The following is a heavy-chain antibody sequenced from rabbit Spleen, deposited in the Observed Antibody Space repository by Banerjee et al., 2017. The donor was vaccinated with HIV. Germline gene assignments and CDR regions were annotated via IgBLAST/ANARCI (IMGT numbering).Heavy chain of an antibody. J-gene: IGHJ4*01. CDR3: ATDHYTYGYAGAGYAT. Sequence: QSLEESGGDLVKPGASLTLTCTASGFDFSSSYYMCWVRQAPGKGLEWIACIYAGSSGSTYYASWAKGRFTISKTSSTTVTLQMTSLTAADTATYFCATDHYTYGYAGAGYATWGPGTLVTVS. CDR2: IYAGSSGST. CDR1: GFDFSSSYY. V-gene: IGHV1S40*01. D-gene: IGHD6-1*01.